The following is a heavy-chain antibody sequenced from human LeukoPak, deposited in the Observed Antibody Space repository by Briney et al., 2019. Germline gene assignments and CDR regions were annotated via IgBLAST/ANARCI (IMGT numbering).Heavy chain of an antibody. V-gene: IGHV5-51*01. CDR1: GYSFTSYW. CDR3: ARAYYDSSGYYYDFDY. D-gene: IGHD3-22*01. CDR2: TYPGDSDS. J-gene: IGHJ4*02. Sequence: KVGESLKISCKGSGYSFTSYWIGWVRQMPGKGLEWMGITYPGDSDSRYSPSFQGQVTISADKSISTAYLQWSSLKASDTALYYCARAYYDSSGYYYDFDYWGQGTLVTVSS.